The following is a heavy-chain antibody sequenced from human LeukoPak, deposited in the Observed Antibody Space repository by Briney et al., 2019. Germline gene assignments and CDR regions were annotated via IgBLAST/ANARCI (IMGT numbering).Heavy chain of an antibody. Sequence: PGGSLRLSCAASGFTFSSYSMNWVRQAPGKGLEWVSSISSSSSYIYYADSVKGRFTISRDNAKNSLYLQMNSLRAEDTAVYYCARVLGSGSYHWFDPWGQGTLVTVSS. D-gene: IGHD1-26*01. CDR1: GFTFSSYS. V-gene: IGHV3-21*01. CDR3: ARVLGSGSYHWFDP. CDR2: ISSSSSYI. J-gene: IGHJ5*02.